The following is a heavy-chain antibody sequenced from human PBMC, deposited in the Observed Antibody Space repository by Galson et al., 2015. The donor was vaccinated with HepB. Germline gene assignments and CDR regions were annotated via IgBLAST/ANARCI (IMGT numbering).Heavy chain of an antibody. D-gene: IGHD6-19*01. CDR2: IRSKANSYAT. CDR1: GFTFSGSA. Sequence: SLRLSCAASGFTFSGSAMHWVRQASGKGLEWVGRIRSKANSYATAYAASVKGRFTISRDDSKNTAYLQMNSLKTEDTAVYYCTRQGVAGHNFDYWGQGTLVTVSS. V-gene: IGHV3-73*01. J-gene: IGHJ4*02. CDR3: TRQGVAGHNFDY.